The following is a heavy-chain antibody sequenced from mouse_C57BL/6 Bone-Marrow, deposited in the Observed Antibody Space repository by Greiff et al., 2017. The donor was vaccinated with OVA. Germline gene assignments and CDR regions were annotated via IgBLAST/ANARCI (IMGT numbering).Heavy chain of an antibody. J-gene: IGHJ1*03. CDR2: ISSGSSTI. CDR1: GFTFSDYG. CDR3: AREELTGTAYWYFDV. V-gene: IGHV5-17*01. Sequence: EVKLVESGGGLVKPGGSLKLSCAASGFTFSDYGMHWVRQAPEKGLEWVAYISSGSSTIYYADTVKGRFTISRDNAKNTLFLQMTRLRSEDTAMYYGAREELTGTAYWYFDVWGTGTTVTVSS. D-gene: IGHD4-1*01.